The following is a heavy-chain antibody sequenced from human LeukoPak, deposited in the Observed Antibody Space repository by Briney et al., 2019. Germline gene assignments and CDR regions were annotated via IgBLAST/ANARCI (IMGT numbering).Heavy chain of an antibody. CDR1: GFTFSDHY. J-gene: IGHJ4*02. D-gene: IGHD2-15*01. CDR3: ARGAALAIDY. Sequence: PGGSLRLSCAASGFTFSDHYMSWMRQAPGKGLEWLSHISISGETSYNADSVKGRFTISRDNGKSTLHLQLNSLRVEDTAVYYCARGAALAIDYWGQGALVTVSS. V-gene: IGHV3-11*01. CDR2: ISISGETS.